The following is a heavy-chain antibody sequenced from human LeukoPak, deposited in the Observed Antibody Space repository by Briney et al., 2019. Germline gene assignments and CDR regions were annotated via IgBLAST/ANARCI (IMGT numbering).Heavy chain of an antibody. CDR3: AREHYLTTPYTSGWLYYFDY. J-gene: IGHJ4*02. V-gene: IGHV3-33*01. CDR1: GXTFSSYG. CDR2: IWNDGSKT. D-gene: IGHD6-13*01. Sequence: GGSLRLSCAASGXTFSSYGMHWVRQAPGKGLEWVAVIWNDGSKTYYADSVKGRLTISRDNSKNTLYLQIDSLRAEDTAVYYCAREHYLTTPYTSGWLYYFDYWGQGTLVTVSS.